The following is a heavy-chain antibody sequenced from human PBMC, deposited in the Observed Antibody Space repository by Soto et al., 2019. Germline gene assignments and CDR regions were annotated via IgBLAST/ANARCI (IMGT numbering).Heavy chain of an antibody. CDR1: CGSIISYY. V-gene: IGHV4-59*01. J-gene: IGHJ3*02. CDR2: IYYSGST. Sequence: SETLSLTCTVSCGSIISYYWSWIRQPPGKGLEWIGYIYYSGSTNYNPSLKSRVTISVDTSKNQFSLKLSSVTAADTAVYYCARVWGGAFDIWGQGTMVT. D-gene: IGHD3-10*01. CDR3: ARVWGGAFDI.